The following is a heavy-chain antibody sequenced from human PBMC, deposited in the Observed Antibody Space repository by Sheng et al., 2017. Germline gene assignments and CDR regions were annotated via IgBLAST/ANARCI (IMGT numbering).Heavy chain of an antibody. D-gene: IGHD6-6*01. V-gene: IGHV1-69*05. Sequence: QVQLVQSGAEVKKPGSSVKVSCKASGGTFSSYAISWVRQAPGQGLEWMGGIIPIFGTANYAQKFQGRVTITTDESTSTAYMELSSLRSEDTAVYYCARERVPEGQLGRYYYYMDVWGKGTTVTVSS. J-gene: IGHJ6*03. CDR2: IIPIFGTA. CDR1: GGTFSSYA. CDR3: ARERVPEGQLGRYYYYMDV.